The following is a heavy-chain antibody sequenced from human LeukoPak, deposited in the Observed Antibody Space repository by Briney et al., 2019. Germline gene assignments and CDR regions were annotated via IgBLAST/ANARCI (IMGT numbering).Heavy chain of an antibody. J-gene: IGHJ5*02. D-gene: IGHD6-25*01. Sequence: ASVKVSCKASGYTFTSYAMHWVRQAPGQRLEWMGWINAGNGNTKYSQKFQGRVTITRDTSASTAYMELSSLRSEDTAVYYCARDSAATIRGRFDPWGQGTLVTVSS. CDR3: ARDSAATIRGRFDP. V-gene: IGHV1-3*01. CDR2: INAGNGNT. CDR1: GYTFTSYA.